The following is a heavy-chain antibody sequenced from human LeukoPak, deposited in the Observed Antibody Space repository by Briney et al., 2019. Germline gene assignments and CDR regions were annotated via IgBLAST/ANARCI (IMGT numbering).Heavy chain of an antibody. CDR3: ARPHDSGWSDY. CDR2: IISSGSTK. V-gene: IGHV3-48*03. Sequence: GGSLRLSCAASGFTFSSYEMNWVRQAPGKGLEWVSYIISSGSTKYYADSVKGRFTISRDNAKNSLYLQMNSLRAEDTAVYYCARPHDSGWSDYWGQGTLVTVSS. CDR1: GFTFSSYE. D-gene: IGHD6-19*01. J-gene: IGHJ4*02.